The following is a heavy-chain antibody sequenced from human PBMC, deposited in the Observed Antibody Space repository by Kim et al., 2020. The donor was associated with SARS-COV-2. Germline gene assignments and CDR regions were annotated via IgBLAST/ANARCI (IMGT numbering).Heavy chain of an antibody. CDR3: ARAGTYDSSWYVYYACDI. CDR2: INPGNGNT. CDR1: GYTFTNYA. J-gene: IGHJ3*02. Sequence: ASVKVSCRASGYTFTNYALHWVRQAPGQRLEWMGWINPGNGNTKYSEKFQGRVTITTDTSASTAYMELSSLRSEDAAMYYCARAGTYDSSWYVYYACDIWGQGTLVTVSS. V-gene: IGHV1-3*01. D-gene: IGHD6-13*01.